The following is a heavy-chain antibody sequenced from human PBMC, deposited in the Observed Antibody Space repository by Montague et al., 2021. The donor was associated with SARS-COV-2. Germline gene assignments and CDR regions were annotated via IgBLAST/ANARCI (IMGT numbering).Heavy chain of an antibody. D-gene: IGHD6-19*01. CDR1: GDSISSGSYY. Sequence: TLSLTCTVSGDSISSGSYYWSWIRQPAGKGLEWIGRIYTSGSTYYNPSLKSRVTISVDTSKNQFSLKLSSVTAADTAVYYCARQENSSGWFKPDAFDIWGQGTMVTVSS. J-gene: IGHJ3*02. V-gene: IGHV4-61*02. CDR3: ARQENSSGWFKPDAFDI. CDR2: IYTSGST.